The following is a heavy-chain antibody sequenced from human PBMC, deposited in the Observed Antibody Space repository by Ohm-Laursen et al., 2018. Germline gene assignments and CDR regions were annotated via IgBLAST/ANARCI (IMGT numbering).Heavy chain of an antibody. CDR2: IDDNGNT. Sequence: SETLSLTCIVSGDSISGRYWSWIRQPPGKGLEWIGNIDDNGNTNYNPSLQSRVTISINTSKNQFSLQLRFVTAADTAVYHCAGAPNLYYFDYWGQGTLVTVSS. CDR1: GDSISGRY. V-gene: IGHV4-59*08. J-gene: IGHJ4*02. D-gene: IGHD1-26*01. CDR3: AGAPNLYYFDY.